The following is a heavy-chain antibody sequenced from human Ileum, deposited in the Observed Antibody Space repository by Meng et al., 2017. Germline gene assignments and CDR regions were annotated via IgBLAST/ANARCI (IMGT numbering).Heavy chain of an antibody. CDR1: GLTFSSYS. Sequence: EVQLVESGGDRVKPGGSLRLSCAASGLTFSSYSMNWVRQAPGKGLEWVSSISSSSSYIYYADSLKGRFTISRDNAKNSLYLQMNSLRAEDTAVYYCARERQDNRWFDPWGQGTLVTVSS. J-gene: IGHJ5*02. CDR2: ISSSSSYI. CDR3: ARERQDNRWFDP. V-gene: IGHV3-21*01. D-gene: IGHD1-1*01.